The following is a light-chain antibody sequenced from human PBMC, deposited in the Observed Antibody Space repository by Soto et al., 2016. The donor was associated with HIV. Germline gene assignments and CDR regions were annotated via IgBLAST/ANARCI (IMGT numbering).Light chain of an antibody. Sequence: DIQMTQSPSTLSASVGDRATITCRASQSISSWVAWYQQKPGKAPNLLIYKASNLESGVPSRFSGGGSGTEFTLTISSLQPDDFATYYCQQYQTEEGTFGQGTTVGN. V-gene: IGKV1-5*03. CDR2: KAS. J-gene: IGKJ1*01. CDR3: QQYQTEEGT. CDR1: QSISSW.